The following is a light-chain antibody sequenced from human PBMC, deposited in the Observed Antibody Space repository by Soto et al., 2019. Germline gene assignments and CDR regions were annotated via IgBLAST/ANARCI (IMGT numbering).Light chain of an antibody. Sequence: DIQMTRTQPTLSASPGNGVTITCRASQSISSWLAWFQQKPGKAPKLLIYKASSLQSGVPSRFSGSGSGTEFTLTISSLQADEFATYFCKKYNIYPWTFGQGNKVDIK. J-gene: IGKJ1*01. CDR2: KAS. CDR1: QSISSW. CDR3: KKYNIYPWT. V-gene: IGKV1-5*03.